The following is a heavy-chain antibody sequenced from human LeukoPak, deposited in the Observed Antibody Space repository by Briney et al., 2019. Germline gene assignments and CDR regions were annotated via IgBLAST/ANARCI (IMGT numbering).Heavy chain of an antibody. J-gene: IGHJ4*02. CDR1: GGSISSSSYY. V-gene: IGHV4-39*01. D-gene: IGHD1-26*01. CDR2: IYYSGST. Sequence: PSETLSLTCTVSGGSISSSSYYWGWIRQPPGKGLEWIGSIYYSGSTYYNPSLKSRVTISVDTSKNQFSLKLSSVTAADTAVYYCARQSGSYLLDYWGQGTLVTVSS. CDR3: ARQSGSYLLDY.